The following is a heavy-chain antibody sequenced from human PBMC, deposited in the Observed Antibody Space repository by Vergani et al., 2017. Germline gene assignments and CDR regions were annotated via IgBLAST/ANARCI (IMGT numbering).Heavy chain of an antibody. CDR2: ISSSSSYI. CDR3: ARDLNYATVTTADY. V-gene: IGHV3-21*01. J-gene: IGHJ4*02. CDR1: GFTFSSYS. Sequence: EVQLVESGGGLVKPGGSLRLSCAASGFTFSSYSMNWVRQAPGKGLECVSSISSSSSYIYYADSVKGRFTISRDNAKNSLYLQMNSLRAEDMAVYYCARDLNYATVTTADYWGQGTLVTVSS. D-gene: IGHD4-11*01.